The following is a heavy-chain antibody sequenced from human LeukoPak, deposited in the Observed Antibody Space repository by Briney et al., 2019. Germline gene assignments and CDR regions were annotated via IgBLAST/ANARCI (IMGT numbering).Heavy chain of an antibody. CDR1: GGSFSGYY. CDR2: INHSGST. J-gene: IGHJ4*02. V-gene: IGHV4-34*01. CDR3: VRGSDSSGWGYDY. Sequence: SETLSLTCAVYGGSFSGYYWSWIRQPPGKGLEWIGEINHSGSTNYNPSLKSRVTISVDTSKNQFSLKLSSVTAVDTAVYYCVRGSDSSGWGYDYWGQGTLVTVSS. D-gene: IGHD6-19*01.